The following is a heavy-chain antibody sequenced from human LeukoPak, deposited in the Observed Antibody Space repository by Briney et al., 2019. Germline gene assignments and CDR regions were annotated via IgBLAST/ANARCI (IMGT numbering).Heavy chain of an antibody. V-gene: IGHV4-59*01. CDR2: IYYSGST. CDR3: ARANYFDY. Sequence: PSETLSLTCTVSGGSISNYYWSWFRQPPGKRLEWIASIYYSGSTTYNPSLKSRVTISVDTSKNLFSLQLSSVTAADTVVYYCARANYFDYWGQGTLGTVSS. CDR1: GGSISNYY. J-gene: IGHJ4*02.